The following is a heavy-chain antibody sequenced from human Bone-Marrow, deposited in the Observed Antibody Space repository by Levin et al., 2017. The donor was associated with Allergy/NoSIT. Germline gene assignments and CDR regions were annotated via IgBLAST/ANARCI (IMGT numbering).Heavy chain of an antibody. Sequence: SQTLSLTCAVYGGSFSGYYWSWIRQPPGKGLEWIGEINHSGSTNYNPSLKSRVTISVDTSKNQFSLKLSSVTAADTAVYYCARGTYCSSTSCYSTSYYYYYGMDVWGQGTTVTVSS. D-gene: IGHD2-2*01. CDR1: GGSFSGYY. V-gene: IGHV4-34*01. J-gene: IGHJ6*02. CDR2: INHSGST. CDR3: ARGTYCSSTSCYSTSYYYYYGMDV.